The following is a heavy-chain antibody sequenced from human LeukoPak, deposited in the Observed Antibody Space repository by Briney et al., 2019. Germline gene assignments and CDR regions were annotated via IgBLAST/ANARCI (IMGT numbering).Heavy chain of an antibody. Sequence: SSETLSLTCTVSGGSISSSSYYWGWVRQPPGKGLEWIGSIFFSGSTYYNPSLRSRVTISVDTSKNHFSLTLSSVTAADTAVYYCARHENHPNFDYWGQGTLVTVSS. CDR1: GGSISSSSYY. V-gene: IGHV4-39*01. CDR3: ARHENHPNFDY. D-gene: IGHD1-14*01. J-gene: IGHJ4*02. CDR2: IFFSGST.